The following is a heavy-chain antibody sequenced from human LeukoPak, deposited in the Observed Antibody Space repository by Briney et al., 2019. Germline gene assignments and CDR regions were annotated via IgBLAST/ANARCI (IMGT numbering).Heavy chain of an antibody. J-gene: IGHJ3*02. CDR2: IYSTGNT. V-gene: IGHV4-39*07. Sequence: SETLSLTCNVSGGFIRSGTYYWGWIRQSPGKGLEWMGSIYSTGNTHYNPSLESRVTISVDTSKNQFSLKLSSVTAADTAVYYCARGTYYYDSSGPRALAFDIWGQGTMVTVSS. CDR3: ARGTYYYDSSGPRALAFDI. D-gene: IGHD3-22*01. CDR1: GGFIRSGTYY.